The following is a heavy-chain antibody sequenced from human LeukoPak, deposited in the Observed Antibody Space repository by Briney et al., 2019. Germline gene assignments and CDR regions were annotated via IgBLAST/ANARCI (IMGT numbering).Heavy chain of an antibody. J-gene: IGHJ4*02. D-gene: IGHD3-9*01. CDR3: ARASHYDILTGFDY. Sequence: PGGSLRLSCAASGFTFSSYGMHWVRQAPGKGLEWVAVISYDGSNKYYVDSVKGRFTISRDNSKNTLYLQMNSLRAEDTALYHCARASHYDILTGFDYWGQGTLVTVSS. CDR1: GFTFSSYG. CDR2: ISYDGSNK. V-gene: IGHV3-30*03.